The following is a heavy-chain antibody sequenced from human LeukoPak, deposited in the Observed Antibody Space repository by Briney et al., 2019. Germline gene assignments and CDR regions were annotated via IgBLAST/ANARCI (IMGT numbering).Heavy chain of an antibody. CDR2: ISAYNGNT. J-gene: IGHJ3*02. D-gene: IGHD1-26*01. CDR3: ARDRWWELRPTDAFDI. CDR1: GYTFTSYG. Sequence: ASVKVSCKASGYTFTSYGISWVRQAPGQGLEWMGWISAYNGNTNYAQKLQGRVTMTTDTSTSTAYMELRSLRSDDTAVYYCARDRWWELRPTDAFDIWGQGTMVTVSS. V-gene: IGHV1-18*01.